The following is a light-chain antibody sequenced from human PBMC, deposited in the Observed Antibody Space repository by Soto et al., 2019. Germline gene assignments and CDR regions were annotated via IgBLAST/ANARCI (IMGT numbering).Light chain of an antibody. V-gene: IGKV2D-29*02. Sequence: EIVMTQTPLSLSVTPGQPASISCKSSQSLLHSDGKTYLYWYLQKPGQSPQLLIYEAANRFSGVPDRFSVSGSGTDFTLKISRVEAEDVGVSYCMQSKQFPLTFGGGTKVEIK. CDR2: EAA. J-gene: IGKJ4*01. CDR1: QSLLHSDGKTY. CDR3: MQSKQFPLT.